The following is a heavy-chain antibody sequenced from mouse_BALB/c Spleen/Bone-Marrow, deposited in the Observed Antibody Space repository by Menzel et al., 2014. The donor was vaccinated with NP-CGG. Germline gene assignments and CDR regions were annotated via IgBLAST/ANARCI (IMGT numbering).Heavy chain of an antibody. CDR1: GFTFTDYY. V-gene: IGHV7-3*02. CDR2: IRNKANGYTT. J-gene: IGHJ1*01. D-gene: IGHD2-1*01. Sequence: EVKLVESGGGLVQPGDSLRLSCATSGFTFTDYYMSWVRQPPGKALEWLGFIRNKANGYTTEYSASVKGRFTISRDNSQSILYLQMNTLRAEDSATYFCARDINDNYNWYFDVWGAGTTVTVSS. CDR3: ARDINDNYNWYFDV.